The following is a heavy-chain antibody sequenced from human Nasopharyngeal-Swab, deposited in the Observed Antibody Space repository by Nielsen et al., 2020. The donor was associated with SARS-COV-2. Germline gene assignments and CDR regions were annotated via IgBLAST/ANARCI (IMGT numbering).Heavy chain of an antibody. CDR2: ISFNNGNT. V-gene: IGHV1-18*01. D-gene: IGHD2-2*01. Sequence: ASVKVSCKASGYTFTSYGISWVRQAPGQGLEWMGLISFNNGNTNYAQSLEGRITMTTDTSTSTAYMELRSLRSDDTAVYYCTTVVILAAISPFDYWGQGTLVTVSS. CDR3: TTVVILAAISPFDY. CDR1: GYTFTSYG. J-gene: IGHJ4*02.